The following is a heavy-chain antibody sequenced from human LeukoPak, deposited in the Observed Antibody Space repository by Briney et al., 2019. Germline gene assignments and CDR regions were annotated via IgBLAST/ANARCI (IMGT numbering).Heavy chain of an antibody. CDR2: IWYDGSNK. J-gene: IGHJ4*02. D-gene: IGHD3-3*01. V-gene: IGHV3-33*06. CDR1: GFTFSSYG. Sequence: PGRSLRLSCAASGFTFSSYGMQWVRQAPGKGVEWVAVIWYDGSNKYYADSVKGRFTISIDNSKNTLYLQMNSLRAEDTAVYYCAKDCYDFWSGYEGYYFDYWGQGTLVTVSS. CDR3: AKDCYDFWSGYEGYYFDY.